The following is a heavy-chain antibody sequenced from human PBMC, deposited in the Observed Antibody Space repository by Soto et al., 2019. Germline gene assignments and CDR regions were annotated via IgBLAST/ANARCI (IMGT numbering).Heavy chain of an antibody. CDR2: IVVVSGST. J-gene: IGHJ6*02. CDR3: SADHPHMAMGWPV. CDR1: GFDFGSFG. D-gene: IGHD1-26*01. V-gene: IGHV1-58*02. Sequence: SVKVSCKASGFDFGSFGIQFLRQTRGRGLEWIGWIVVVSGSTNYARHFQGRVAISRDMSSSTAYLDLYDLKSDDTAVYFCSADHPHMAMGWPVWGQGTTVTVSS.